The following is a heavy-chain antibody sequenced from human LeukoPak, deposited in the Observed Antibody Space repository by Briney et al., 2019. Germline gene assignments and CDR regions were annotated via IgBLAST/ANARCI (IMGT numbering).Heavy chain of an antibody. D-gene: IGHD3-10*01. CDR3: AKDRAETYYYGSGSYAPFDY. Sequence: GGSLRLSCAASGFTFSSYAMSWVRQAPGKGLEWVSAISGSGGSTYYADSVKGRFTISRDNSKNTLYLQMNSLRAEDTAVYYCAKDRAETYYYGSGSYAPFDYWGQGTLVTVSS. J-gene: IGHJ4*02. CDR1: GFTFSSYA. CDR2: ISGSGGST. V-gene: IGHV3-23*01.